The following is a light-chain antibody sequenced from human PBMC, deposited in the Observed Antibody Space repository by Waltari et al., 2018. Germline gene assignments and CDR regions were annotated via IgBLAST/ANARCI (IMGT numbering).Light chain of an antibody. CDR3: ATWDNSLSSPWV. Sequence: QSVLTQPPSASGTPVQMVTISCSGSSSYIGNNYVVWYQHLPGTAPKLLIYRGDQRPSGVPDRFSGSKSGTSASLAISGLRSEDEGDYYCATWDNSLSSPWVFGGGTKVTVL. V-gene: IGLV1-47*01. CDR1: SSYIGNNY. J-gene: IGLJ3*02. CDR2: RGD.